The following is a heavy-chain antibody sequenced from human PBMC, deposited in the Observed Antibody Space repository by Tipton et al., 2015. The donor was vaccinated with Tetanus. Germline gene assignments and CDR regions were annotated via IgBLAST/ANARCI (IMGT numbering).Heavy chain of an antibody. V-gene: IGHV1-2*02. CDR1: GYTFTGYY. CDR2: IDPNSGGT. Sequence: QLVQSGAEVKNPGASVKVSCKASGYTFTGYYIYWVRQAPGQGLEWMGWIDPNSGGTVYAQKFQGRVTMTRDTSISTAYMELRSLRSDDTAVYYCARDRGDYIYYGMDVWGPGTTVTVS. CDR3: ARDRGDYIYYGMDV. J-gene: IGHJ6*02. D-gene: IGHD3-22*01.